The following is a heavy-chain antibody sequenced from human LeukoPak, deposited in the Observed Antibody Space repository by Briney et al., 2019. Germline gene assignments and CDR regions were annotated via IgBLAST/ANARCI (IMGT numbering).Heavy chain of an antibody. CDR2: INIDGSIT. V-gene: IGHV3-74*01. J-gene: IGHJ4*02. CDR1: GFTFSGHW. Sequence: PGGSLRLSCAGTGFTFSGHWMHWVRQAPGKGLVWVSSINIDGSITIYADSVKGRFTISRDNAKNTLYLQMNSLRVEDTAVYYCARGNWEPADYWGQGTLVTVSS. D-gene: IGHD1-26*01. CDR3: ARGNWEPADY.